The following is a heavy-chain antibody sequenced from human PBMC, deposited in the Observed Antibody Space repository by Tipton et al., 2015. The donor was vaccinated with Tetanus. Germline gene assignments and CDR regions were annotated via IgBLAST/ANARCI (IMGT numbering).Heavy chain of an antibody. V-gene: IGHV4-31*03. CDR2: IYYSGST. Sequence: TLSLTCTVSGGSISSGGYYWSWIRQYPGKGLEWIGYIYYSGSTYYNPSLKSRVTISVDTSKNQFSLKLSSVTAADTAVYYCARGGSYHTPPGYWGQGILVTVSS. J-gene: IGHJ1*01. CDR3: ARGGSYHTPPGY. CDR1: GGSISSGGYY. D-gene: IGHD1-26*01.